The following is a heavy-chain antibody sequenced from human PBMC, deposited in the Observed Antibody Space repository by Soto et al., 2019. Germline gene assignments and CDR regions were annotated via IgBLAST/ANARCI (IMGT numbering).Heavy chain of an antibody. CDR3: AKDFYDILTGSNWFDP. V-gene: IGHV3-9*01. Sequence: GGSLRLSCAASGFTFDDYAMHWARQAPGKGLEWVSGISWNSGSIGYADSVKGRFTISRDNAKNSLYLQMNSLRAEDTALYYCAKDFYDILTGSNWFDPWGQGTLVTVSS. J-gene: IGHJ5*02. D-gene: IGHD3-9*01. CDR1: GFTFDDYA. CDR2: ISWNSGSI.